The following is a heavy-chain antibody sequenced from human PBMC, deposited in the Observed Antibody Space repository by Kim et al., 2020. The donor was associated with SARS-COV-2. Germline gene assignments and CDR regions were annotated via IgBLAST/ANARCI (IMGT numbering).Heavy chain of an antibody. V-gene: IGHV3-23*01. Sequence: GGSLRLSCAASGFTFSSYAMSWVRQAPGKGLEWVSAISGSGGSTYYADSVKGRFTISRDNSKNTLYLQMNSLRAEDTAVYYCAKPGIAAAGPEGWFDPWGQGTLVTVSS. CDR1: GFTFSSYA. D-gene: IGHD6-13*01. CDR3: AKPGIAAAGPEGWFDP. CDR2: ISGSGGST. J-gene: IGHJ5*02.